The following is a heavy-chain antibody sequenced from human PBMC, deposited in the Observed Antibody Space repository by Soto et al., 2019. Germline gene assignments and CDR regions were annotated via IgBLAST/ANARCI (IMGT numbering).Heavy chain of an antibody. Sequence: PGGSLRLSCAASGFTFMNYAMSWVRQAPGKGLEWVSTISGTSGTTFYADSVKGRVTISRDNSKNTLSLQMSSLRAEDTALYFCAKDLNFISGSFDSWGQGTLVTVSS. V-gene: IGHV3-23*01. CDR2: ISGTSGTT. CDR3: AKDLNFISGSFDS. J-gene: IGHJ5*01. CDR1: GFTFMNYA. D-gene: IGHD3-10*01.